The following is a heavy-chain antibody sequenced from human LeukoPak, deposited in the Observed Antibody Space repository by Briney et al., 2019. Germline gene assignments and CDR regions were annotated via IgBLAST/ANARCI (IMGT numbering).Heavy chain of an antibody. CDR1: GFTFSSYS. V-gene: IGHV3-48*04. Sequence: AGGSLRLSCAASGFTFSSYSMNWVRQAPGKGLEWVSYIISSSSTIYYADFVKGRFTISRDNAKTSLYLQMNSLRAEDTAVYYCARDWVEMATTTDVWGQGTTVTVSS. CDR2: IISSSSTI. J-gene: IGHJ6*02. D-gene: IGHD5-24*01. CDR3: ARDWVEMATTTDV.